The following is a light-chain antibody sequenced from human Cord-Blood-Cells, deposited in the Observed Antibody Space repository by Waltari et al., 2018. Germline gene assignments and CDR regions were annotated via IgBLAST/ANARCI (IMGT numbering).Light chain of an antibody. CDR2: DVS. V-gene: IGLV2-14*03. Sequence: QSALTQPASVSGSPGQSTTISCTATSSDVGGYNYVSWYQQHPGKAPKLMIYDVSNRPSGVSNRFSGSKSGNTASLTISGLQAEDEADYYCSSYTSSSTEFGGGTKLTVL. CDR3: SSYTSSSTE. CDR1: SSDVGGYNY. J-gene: IGLJ3*02.